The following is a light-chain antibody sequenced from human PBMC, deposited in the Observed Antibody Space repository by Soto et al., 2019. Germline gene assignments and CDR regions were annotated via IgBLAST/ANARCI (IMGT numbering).Light chain of an antibody. CDR2: ANN. CDR3: CSYAGNYIYV. CDR1: SSNIGARVD. V-gene: IGLV1-40*01. Sequence: QSVLTQPPSVSGAPGQTVTISCTGSSSNIGARVDVHWYQHLPGTAPKLLIYANNIRPSGVPDRFSGSKSGSSASLAISGLQAEDEGDYYCCSYAGNYIYVFGTGTKVTVL. J-gene: IGLJ1*01.